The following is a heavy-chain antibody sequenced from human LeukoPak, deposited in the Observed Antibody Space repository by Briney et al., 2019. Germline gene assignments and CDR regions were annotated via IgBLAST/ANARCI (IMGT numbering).Heavy chain of an antibody. CDR3: ARSGLPDSIAVAGTVDY. Sequence: GEFLKISCKGSGYSFTSYWIGWVRQMPGKGLEWMGIIYPGDSDTRYSPSFQGQVTISADKSISTAYLQWSSLKASDTAMYYCARSGLPDSIAVAGTVDYWGQGTLVTVSS. D-gene: IGHD6-19*01. CDR2: IYPGDSDT. CDR1: GYSFTSYW. V-gene: IGHV5-51*01. J-gene: IGHJ4*02.